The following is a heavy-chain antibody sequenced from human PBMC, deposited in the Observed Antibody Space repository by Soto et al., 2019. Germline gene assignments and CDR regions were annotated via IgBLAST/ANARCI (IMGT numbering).Heavy chain of an antibody. J-gene: IGHJ6*03. CDR2: ISSNGVGT. V-gene: IGHV3-64*01. CDR1: GFTLSGYA. CDR3: ARRSRPDFYYMDV. D-gene: IGHD6-6*01. Sequence: EVQLAESGGGLAQPGGSLRLSCAASGFTLSGYAMDWVRQAPGKGLEYVSGISSNGVGTYYANSVQGRFTISRENSKNRVYLQMGSLRPEDMAVYYCARRSRPDFYYMDVWGKGTTVTASS.